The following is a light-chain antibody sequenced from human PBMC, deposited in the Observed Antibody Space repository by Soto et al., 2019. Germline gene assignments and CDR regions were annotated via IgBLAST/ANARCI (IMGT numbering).Light chain of an antibody. CDR1: QGIRRW. J-gene: IGKJ4*01. Sequence: DIQMTQSPSSVSASVGDRVTITCRASQGIRRWLAWYQQKPGKAPKLLIYTASSLHSGVPSRFSGSGSGTDFNLTISSLQPEDFATYYCQQANSFPLTFGGGTKVELK. CDR2: TAS. V-gene: IGKV1D-12*01. CDR3: QQANSFPLT.